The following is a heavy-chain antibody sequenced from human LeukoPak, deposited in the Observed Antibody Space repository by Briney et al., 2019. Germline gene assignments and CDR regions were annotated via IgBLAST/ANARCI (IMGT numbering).Heavy chain of an antibody. V-gene: IGHV4-39*01. CDR1: GGSLSSISYY. CDR3: ARHVDGGYSSEINDY. J-gene: IGHJ4*02. D-gene: IGHD6-19*01. Sequence: PLETLSLTCTVSGGSLSSISYYWGWIRQPPGKGLEWIGSIYYSGSTYYNPSLKSRVTISVVTSKNQFCLKLSSVTAADTAVYYCARHVDGGYSSEINDYWGQGTLVTVSS. CDR2: IYYSGST.